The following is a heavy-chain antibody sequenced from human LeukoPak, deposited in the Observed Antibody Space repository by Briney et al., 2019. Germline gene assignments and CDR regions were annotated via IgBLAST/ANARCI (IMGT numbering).Heavy chain of an antibody. Sequence: PGGSLRLSCAASGFTFSSYAMSWVRQAPGKGLEWVSAISGSGGSTYYADSVKGRFAISRDNSENTLYLQMDSLRAEDTALYYCAPYYYGSGSYSYGMDVWGQGTTVTVSS. CDR2: ISGSGGST. CDR3: APYYYGSGSYSYGMDV. D-gene: IGHD3-10*01. V-gene: IGHV3-23*01. J-gene: IGHJ6*02. CDR1: GFTFSSYA.